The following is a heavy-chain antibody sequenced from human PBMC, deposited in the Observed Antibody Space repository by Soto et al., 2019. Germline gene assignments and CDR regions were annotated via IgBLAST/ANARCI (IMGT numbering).Heavy chain of an antibody. V-gene: IGHV3-30-3*01. D-gene: IGHD5-18*01. CDR1: GFTFSSYA. CDR3: AREGKHVDTAMDVGYYYYGMDV. CDR2: ISYDGSNK. J-gene: IGHJ6*02. Sequence: PGGSLRLSCAASGFTFSSYAMHWVRQAPGKGLEWVAVISYDGSNKYYADSVKGRFTISRDNSKNTLYLQMNSLRAEDTAVYYCAREGKHVDTAMDVGYYYYGMDVWGQGTTVTVS.